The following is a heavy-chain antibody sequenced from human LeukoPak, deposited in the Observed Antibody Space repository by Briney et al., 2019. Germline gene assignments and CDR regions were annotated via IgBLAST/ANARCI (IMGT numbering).Heavy chain of an antibody. CDR2: IYYSGST. CDR1: GGSISSHY. D-gene: IGHD3-3*01. CDR3: AREVGYYYYMDV. V-gene: IGHV4-59*11. J-gene: IGHJ6*03. Sequence: SETLSLTCTVSGGSISSHYWSWIRQPPGKGLGWIGYIYYSGSTNYNPSLKSRVTISVDTSKNQFSLKLSSVTAADTAVYYCAREVGYYYYMDVWGKGTTVTVSS.